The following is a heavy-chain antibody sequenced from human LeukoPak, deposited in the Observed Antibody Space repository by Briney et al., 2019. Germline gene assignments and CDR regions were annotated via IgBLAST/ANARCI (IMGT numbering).Heavy chain of an antibody. V-gene: IGHV3-74*01. CDR3: ARDRSISATGDTY. D-gene: IGHD6-13*01. CDR1: GFTFSDYW. J-gene: IGHJ4*02. Sequence: GGSLRLSCAASGFTFSDYWMHWVRQAPGKGLVWVSRVNRDGSSTSYADSVKGRFTISRDNAKNTLSLQMNSLRAEDTAVYYCARDRSISATGDTYWGQGTLVTVSS. CDR2: VNRDGSST.